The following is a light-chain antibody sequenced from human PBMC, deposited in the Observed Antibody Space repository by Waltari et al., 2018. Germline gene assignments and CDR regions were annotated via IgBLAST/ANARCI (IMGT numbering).Light chain of an antibody. CDR3: ASWDDTLNGLWV. CDR1: RSNIGRNS. V-gene: IGLV1-44*01. Sequence: QSVLPPPPSASGTPGQKVTISCSGIRSNIGRNSVSWYQQVPGTAPKLIIFTNNRRSSGVPDRFSASKSGTSASLAISGLQSEDEADYYCASWDDTLNGLWVFGGGTSLTVL. J-gene: IGLJ3*02. CDR2: TNN.